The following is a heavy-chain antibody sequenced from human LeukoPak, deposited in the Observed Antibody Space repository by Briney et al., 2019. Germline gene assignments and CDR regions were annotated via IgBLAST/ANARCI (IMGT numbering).Heavy chain of an antibody. CDR1: GGSISSYY. J-gene: IGHJ3*02. D-gene: IGHD5-18*01. V-gene: IGHV4-4*07. Sequence: SETLSLTCTVSGGSISSYYWSWTRQPAGKGLEWIGRIYTSGSTNYNPSLKSRVTMSVDTSKNQFSLKLSSVTAADTAVYYCAGALTVDTAMVTGARDAFDIWGQGTMVTVSS. CDR2: IYTSGST. CDR3: AGALTVDTAMVTGARDAFDI.